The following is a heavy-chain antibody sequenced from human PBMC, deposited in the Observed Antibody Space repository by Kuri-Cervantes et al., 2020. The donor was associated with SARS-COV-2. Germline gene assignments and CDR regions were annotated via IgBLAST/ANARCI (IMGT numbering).Heavy chain of an antibody. CDR1: GFTFSSYW. CDR2: IKQDGSEK. Sequence: GGSLRLSCAASGFTFSSYWMSWVRQAPGKGLEWVANIKQDGSEKYYVDSVKGRFTISRDNAKNSLYLQMNSLRAGDTAVYYCARDLAGGYGSGSEFDYWGQGTLVTVSS. J-gene: IGHJ4*02. D-gene: IGHD3-10*01. CDR3: ARDLAGGYGSGSEFDY. V-gene: IGHV3-7*01.